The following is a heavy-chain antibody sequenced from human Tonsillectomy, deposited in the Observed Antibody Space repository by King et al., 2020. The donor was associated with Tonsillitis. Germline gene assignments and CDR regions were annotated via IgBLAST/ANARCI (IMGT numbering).Heavy chain of an antibody. V-gene: IGHV1-2*02. J-gene: IGHJ4*02. CDR3: ARDHYGSSGYYYGWVDY. CDR1: GYTFTGYY. Sequence: VQLVESGAEVKKPGASVKVSCKASGYTFTGYYMHWVRQAPGQGLEWMGWINPNSGGTNYAQKFQGRVTMTRDTSISTASMELSRLRSDDTAVYYCARDHYGSSGYYYGWVDYWGQGTLVTVSS. CDR2: INPNSGGT. D-gene: IGHD3-22*01.